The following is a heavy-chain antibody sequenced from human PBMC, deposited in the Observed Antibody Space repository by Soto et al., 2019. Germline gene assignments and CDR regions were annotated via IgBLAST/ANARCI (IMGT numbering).Heavy chain of an antibody. V-gene: IGHV4-4*07. CDR2: IYTSGST. Sequence: PSETLSLTCTVSGGSISSYYWSWIRQPAGKGLEWIGRIYTSGSTNYNPSLKSRVTMSVXXXXXXIXLXLXXVTAAXTAVYYCARISIEATGHYYYGMDVWGQGTTVT. CDR3: ARISIEATGHYYYGMDV. D-gene: IGHD6-13*01. CDR1: GGSISSYY. J-gene: IGHJ6*02.